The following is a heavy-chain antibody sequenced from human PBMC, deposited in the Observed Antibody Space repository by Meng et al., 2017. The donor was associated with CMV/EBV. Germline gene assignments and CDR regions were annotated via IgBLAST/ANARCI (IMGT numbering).Heavy chain of an antibody. V-gene: IGHV3-30*04. CDR2: ISYDGSNK. CDR3: ARDDFDYYGMDV. J-gene: IGHJ6*02. D-gene: IGHD3/OR15-3a*01. Sequence: GESLKISCAASGFTFSSYAMHWVRQAPGKGLEWVAVISYDGSNKYYADSVKGRFTISRDNSKNTLYLQMNSPRAEDTAVYYCARDDFDYYGMDVWGQGTTVTVSS. CDR1: GFTFSSYA.